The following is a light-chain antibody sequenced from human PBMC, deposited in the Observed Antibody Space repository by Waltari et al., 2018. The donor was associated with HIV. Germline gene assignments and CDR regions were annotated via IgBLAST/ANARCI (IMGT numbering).Light chain of an antibody. CDR2: TNT. Sequence: QSALTQPPSVSGAPGQRVTISCTGLRSTNFGTTYDVHWSQHVPGTGPRLIHPTNTNRPSGVPDRFAASKSVTSASLAILGLQAEDEADYYCQSFDRLSALPLFGGGTRLTV. V-gene: IGLV1-40*01. J-gene: IGLJ2*01. CDR3: QSFDRLSALPL. CDR1: RSTNFGTTYD.